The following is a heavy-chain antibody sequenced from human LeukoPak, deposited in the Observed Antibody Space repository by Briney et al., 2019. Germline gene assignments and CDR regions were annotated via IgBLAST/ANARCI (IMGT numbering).Heavy chain of an antibody. CDR2: IYKTGST. V-gene: IGHV4-31*03. J-gene: IGHJ4*02. CDR3: ARDVLR. Sequence: TSETLSLTCTVSGDSITSGGYYWSWIRQRPGKGLEWIGYIYKTGSTYYNPSLKSRVTMSVDTSRNQFSLKLNSVTAADTAVYYCARDVLRWGQGTLVTVSS. CDR1: GDSITSGGYY.